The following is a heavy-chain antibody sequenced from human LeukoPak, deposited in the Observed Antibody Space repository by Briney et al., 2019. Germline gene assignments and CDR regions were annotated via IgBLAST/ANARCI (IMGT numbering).Heavy chain of an antibody. V-gene: IGHV3-7*03. CDR2: ISQDGGEK. CDR3: ARRYFDY. Sequence: GGSLRLSCAASGFTFSSYAMSWVRQAPGKGLEWVANISQDGGEKYYVDSVKGRFTISRDNAKNSLYPQMNSLRVEDTAVYYCARRYFDYWGQGTLVTVSS. CDR1: GFTFSSYA. J-gene: IGHJ4*02.